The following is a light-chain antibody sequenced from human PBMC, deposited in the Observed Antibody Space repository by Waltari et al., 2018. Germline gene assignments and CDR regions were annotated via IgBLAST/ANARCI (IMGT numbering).Light chain of an antibody. CDR2: YAF. Sequence: EIVLTQSPNFQTVTPKEKVTITCRASQSIGTSIHWYQQKPDQSPKLLIKYAFQSFSGVPTRLSGRGSGTEFTLTINSLEAEYAATSYCHPSYTLPRTFGQVTKVEIK. CDR3: HPSYTLPRT. V-gene: IGKV6-21*01. J-gene: IGKJ1*01. CDR1: QSIGTS.